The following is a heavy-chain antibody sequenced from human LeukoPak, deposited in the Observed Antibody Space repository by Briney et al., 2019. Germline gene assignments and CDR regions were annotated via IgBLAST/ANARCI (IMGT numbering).Heavy chain of an antibody. CDR2: IKQDGSEK. Sequence: GGSLRLSCAASGFTFSDYYMSWIRQAPGKGLEWVANIKQDGSEKYYVDSVKGRFTISRDNAKNSLYLQMNSLRAEDTAVYYCARATDFWSGYRRAYFDYWGQGTLVTVSS. J-gene: IGHJ4*02. D-gene: IGHD3-3*01. CDR1: GFTFSDYY. V-gene: IGHV3-7*01. CDR3: ARATDFWSGYRRAYFDY.